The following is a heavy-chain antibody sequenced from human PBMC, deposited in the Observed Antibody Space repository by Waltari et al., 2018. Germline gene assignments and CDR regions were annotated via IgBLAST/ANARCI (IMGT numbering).Heavy chain of an antibody. CDR2: VKLGGVT. J-gene: IGHJ4*02. Sequence: QLQLRESGPRLVKPSGTLSLTGGVAGDSIISNYFWSWVRQSPGRGLEWIGRVKLGGVTNYSPSFASRVMMSLDTSINHFSLNMHSATAADTAVYYCARDRGGGLYLDSWGRGILVSVSP. CDR1: GDSIISNYF. D-gene: IGHD2-15*01. CDR3: ARDRGGGLYLDS. V-gene: IGHV4-4*02.